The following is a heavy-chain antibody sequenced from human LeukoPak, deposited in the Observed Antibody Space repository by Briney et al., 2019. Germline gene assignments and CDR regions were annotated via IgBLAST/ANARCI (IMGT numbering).Heavy chain of an antibody. J-gene: IGHJ6*04. V-gene: IGHV3-53*01. CDR3: ARDQWMAAAAGAVSHYYVYGMDV. CDR2: IYGDGST. Sequence: PGGSLRLSCTASGFTVSSNYMSWVRQAPGKGLEWVSVIYGDGSTDYADSVKGRFTISRDNSKNTLYLQMNSLRVDGTVVYYCARDQWMAAAAGAVSHYYVYGMDVWGNGTTVTVSS. D-gene: IGHD6-13*01. CDR1: GFTVSSNY.